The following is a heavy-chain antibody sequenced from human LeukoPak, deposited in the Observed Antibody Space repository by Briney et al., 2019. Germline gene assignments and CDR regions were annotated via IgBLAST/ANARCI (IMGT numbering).Heavy chain of an antibody. J-gene: IGHJ4*02. CDR2: INHSGYT. CDR1: GVAFSNYY. Sequence: SETLSLTCAVSGVAFSNYYWSSVRQSPRNGLEWIGEINHSGYTNYNPSLKSRVTTSIDTSKNQFSLMLTSVTAADTAVYYCTRAVAGHPDWGQGTLVTVSS. CDR3: TRAVAGHPD. V-gene: IGHV4-34*01. D-gene: IGHD6-19*01.